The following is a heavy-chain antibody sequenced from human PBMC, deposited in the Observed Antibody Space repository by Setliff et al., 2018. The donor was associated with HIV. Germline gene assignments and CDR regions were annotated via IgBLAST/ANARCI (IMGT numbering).Heavy chain of an antibody. J-gene: IGHJ4*02. CDR1: GYTFTSYA. CDR3: ARIWGIPPLYYFDY. CDR2: IHAGNGYT. V-gene: IGHV1-3*01. D-gene: IGHD3-16*01. Sequence: ASVKVSCKASGYTFTSYAMHWVRQAPGQRLEWMGWIHAGNGYTKYSQKFQGRVTFTRDTSASAAYMDLRSLRSEDTAVYYCARIWGIPPLYYFDYWGQGTLVTVSS.